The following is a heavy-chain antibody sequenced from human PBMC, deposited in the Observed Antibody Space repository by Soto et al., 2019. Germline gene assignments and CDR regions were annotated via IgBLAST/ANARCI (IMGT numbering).Heavy chain of an antibody. J-gene: IGHJ4*02. D-gene: IGHD3-3*01. Sequence: ASVKVCCKASGYTFTSYAMHWVRQAPGQRLEWMGWINAGNGNTKYSQKFQGRVTITRDTSASTAYMELSSLRSEDTAVYYCARDYNDLYYFDYWGQGTLVTVST. CDR3: ARDYNDLYYFDY. V-gene: IGHV1-3*01. CDR1: GYTFTSYA. CDR2: INAGNGNT.